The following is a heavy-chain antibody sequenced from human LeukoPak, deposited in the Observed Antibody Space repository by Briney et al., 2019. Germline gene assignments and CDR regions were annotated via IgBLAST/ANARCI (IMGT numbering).Heavy chain of an antibody. D-gene: IGHD6-13*01. CDR2: IYSSGST. J-gene: IGHJ4*02. V-gene: IGHV4-31*11. CDR3: AKGRSAAENFDY. Sequence: SEGVSLTRAVSVGSIGRCGYYWRWLRHHPEKGLEWIGYIYSSGSTDYNSSLKSRLAISVDTPKNLFSLKVTSVTAADAAVYYCAKGRSAAENFDYWGQGTLVTVSS. CDR1: VGSIGRCGYY.